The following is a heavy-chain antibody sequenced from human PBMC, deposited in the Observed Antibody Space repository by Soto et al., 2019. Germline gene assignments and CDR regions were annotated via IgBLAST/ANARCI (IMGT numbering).Heavy chain of an antibody. CDR3: ARDLAMNSRIWDYYYYGMDV. D-gene: IGHD6-13*01. V-gene: IGHV1-18*01. CDR2: ISAYNGNT. Sequence: ASVKVSFRASGYTFTSYGISWVRQAPGQGLEWMGWISAYNGNTNYAQKLQGRVTMTTDTSTSTAYMELRSLRSDDTAVYYCARDLAMNSRIWDYYYYGMDVWGQGTTVTVSS. CDR1: GYTFTSYG. J-gene: IGHJ6*02.